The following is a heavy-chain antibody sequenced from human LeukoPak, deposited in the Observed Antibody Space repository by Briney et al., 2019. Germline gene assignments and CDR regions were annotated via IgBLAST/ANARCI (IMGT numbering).Heavy chain of an antibody. Sequence: GGSLRLSCAASGLIVDDYDMSWVRRAPGKGLEWVSGTNWNGGSTGYADSVKGRFTISRDNAKNSLYLQMNSLRAEDTALYYCARRIVGATNWFDPWGQGTLVTVSS. CDR2: TNWNGGST. J-gene: IGHJ5*02. CDR3: ARRIVGATNWFDP. D-gene: IGHD1-26*01. V-gene: IGHV3-20*04. CDR1: GLIVDDYD.